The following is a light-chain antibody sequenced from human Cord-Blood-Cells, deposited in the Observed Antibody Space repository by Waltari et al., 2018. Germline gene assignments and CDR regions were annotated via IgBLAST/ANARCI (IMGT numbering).Light chain of an antibody. CDR1: QSSSSC. V-gene: IGKV1-39*01. CDR2: AAS. CDR3: QQSYSTPDT. J-gene: IGKJ2*01. Sequence: NEVTQSPASLSEWVGDRVTITCRASQSSSSCLGGHQQKPGQASKLPIYAASSLQCGVPSRFSGSGSGTEFTLTISSLQPEDFATYYCQQSYSTPDTFGQGTKLEIK.